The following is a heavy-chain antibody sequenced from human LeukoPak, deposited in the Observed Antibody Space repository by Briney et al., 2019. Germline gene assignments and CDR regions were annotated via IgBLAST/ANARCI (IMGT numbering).Heavy chain of an antibody. J-gene: IGHJ4*02. V-gene: IGHV4-38-2*01. Sequence: SETLSLTCVVSGYSISSGYYWGWIRQPPGKGLEWIVSFSHSGCTYYNPSLKSRVTISLATSQNQFSLKLRSVPAENTAIYYCARTDYYSFDYWGQGTLVTVSS. D-gene: IGHD3-9*01. CDR1: GYSISSGYY. CDR3: ARTDYYSFDY. CDR2: FSHSGCT.